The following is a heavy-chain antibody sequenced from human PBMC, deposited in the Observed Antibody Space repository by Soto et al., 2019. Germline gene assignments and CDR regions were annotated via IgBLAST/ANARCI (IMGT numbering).Heavy chain of an antibody. V-gene: IGHV5-10-1*01. CDR2: IDPSDSYT. D-gene: IGHD4-17*01. Sequence: GESLKISCKGSGYSFTSYWISWVRQMPGKGLEWMGRIDPSDSYTNYSPSFQGHVTISADKSISTAYLQWSSLKASYTAMYYCARCSPSTTVTTPYYYYYGMDVWGQGTTVTVSS. J-gene: IGHJ6*02. CDR1: GYSFTSYW. CDR3: ARCSPSTTVTTPYYYYYGMDV.